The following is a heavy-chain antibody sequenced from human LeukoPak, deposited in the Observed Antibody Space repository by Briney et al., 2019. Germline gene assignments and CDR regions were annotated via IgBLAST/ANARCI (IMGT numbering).Heavy chain of an antibody. CDR2: INPSGGST. Sequence: GASVKVSCKASGYTFTSYYMHWVRQAPGQGLEWMGIINPSGGSTSYAQKFQGRVTMTRDTSTSTVYMELSSLRSEDTAVYYCARDGYYYGSGRRHYYYYYMDVWGKGTTVTVSS. V-gene: IGHV1-46*01. J-gene: IGHJ6*03. CDR1: GYTFTSYY. CDR3: ARDGYYYGSGRRHYYYYYMDV. D-gene: IGHD3-10*01.